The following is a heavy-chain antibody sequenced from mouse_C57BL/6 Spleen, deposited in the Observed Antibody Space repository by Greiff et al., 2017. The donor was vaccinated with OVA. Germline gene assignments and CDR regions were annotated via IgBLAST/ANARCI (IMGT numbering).Heavy chain of an antibody. Sequence: DVQLQESGPGLVKPSQSLSLTCSVTGYSITSGYYWNWIRQFPGNKLEWMGYISYDGSNNYNPSLKNRISITRDTSKNQFFLKLNSVTTEDTATYYCASGNGYDGFDYWGQGTTLTVSS. V-gene: IGHV3-6*01. CDR1: GYSITSGYY. J-gene: IGHJ2*01. CDR3: ASGNGYDGFDY. D-gene: IGHD2-2*01. CDR2: ISYDGSN.